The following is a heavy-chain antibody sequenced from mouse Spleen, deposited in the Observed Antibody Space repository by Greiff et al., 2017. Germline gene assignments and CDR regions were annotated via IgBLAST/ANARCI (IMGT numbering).Heavy chain of an antibody. J-gene: IGHJ2*01. D-gene: IGHD1-1*01. V-gene: IGHV1-50*01. Sequence: VQLQQPGAELVKPGASVKLSCKASGYTFTSYWLQWVKQRPGQGLEWIGEIDPSDSYTNYNQKFKGKATLTVDTSSSTAYMQLSSLTSEDSAVYYCARRFTTGYFDYWGQGTTLTVSS. CDR2: IDPSDSYT. CDR3: ARRFTTGYFDY. CDR1: GYTFTSYW.